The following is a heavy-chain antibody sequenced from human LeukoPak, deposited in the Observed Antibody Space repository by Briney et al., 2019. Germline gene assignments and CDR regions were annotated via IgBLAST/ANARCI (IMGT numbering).Heavy chain of an antibody. V-gene: IGHV1-18*01. J-gene: IGHJ4*02. CDR1: GYTFTSYT. CDR3: ARGAGQLELLDY. Sequence: GASVKVSCKPSGYTFTSYTISWVRQAPGQRLEWVGRISAYNGNTRYAEELQGRITMTTDTSRTTAYMELRSLTSDDTAIYYCARGAGQLELLDYWGQGTLVTVSS. CDR2: ISAYNGNT. D-gene: IGHD1-1*01.